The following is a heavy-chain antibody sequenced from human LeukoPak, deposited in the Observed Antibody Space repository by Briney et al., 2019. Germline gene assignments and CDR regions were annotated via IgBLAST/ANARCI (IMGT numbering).Heavy chain of an antibody. CDR1: GGTFSSYA. CDR2: IIPIFGTA. J-gene: IGHJ3*02. V-gene: IGHV1-69*05. Sequence: SVKVSCKASGGTFSSYAISWVRQAPGQGLEWMGRIIPIFGTANYAQKFQGRVTITTDESTSTAYMELSSLRSEDTAVYYSERMNALVDAFNIWGQGTMVTVSS. D-gene: IGHD1-1*01. CDR3: ERMNALVDAFNI.